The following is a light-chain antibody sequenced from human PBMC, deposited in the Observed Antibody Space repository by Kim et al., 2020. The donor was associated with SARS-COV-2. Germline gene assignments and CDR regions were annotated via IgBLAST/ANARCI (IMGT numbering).Light chain of an antibody. J-gene: IGLJ3*02. CDR2: GTN. V-gene: IGLV3-19*01. Sequence: SSELTQDPAVSVALGQTVRITCQGDSLRSYYASWYQQKPGQAPVLVIYGTNNRPSGIPDRFSGSSSGNTASLTITGAQSEDEADYYCKSRDSSGNPWVFG. CDR3: KSRDSSGNPWV. CDR1: SLRSYY.